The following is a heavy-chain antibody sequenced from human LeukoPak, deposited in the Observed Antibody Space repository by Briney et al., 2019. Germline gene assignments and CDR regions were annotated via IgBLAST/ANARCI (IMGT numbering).Heavy chain of an antibody. Sequence: SQTLSLTCAISGDSVSSNSAAWNWLRQSPSRGLEWLGRTYYRSKWYHDYAVSVKSRTTINPDTSKNQFSLQLNSVTPEDTAVYYCARGFYYTGMDVWGQGTTVTVS. CDR2: TYYRSKWYH. CDR3: ARGFYYTGMDV. D-gene: IGHD2/OR15-2a*01. V-gene: IGHV6-1*01. J-gene: IGHJ6*02. CDR1: GDSVSSNSAA.